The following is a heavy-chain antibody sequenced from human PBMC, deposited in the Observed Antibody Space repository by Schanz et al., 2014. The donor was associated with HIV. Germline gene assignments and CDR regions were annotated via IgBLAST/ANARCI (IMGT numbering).Heavy chain of an antibody. CDR2: IWYDGSNK. V-gene: IGHV3-33*08. CDR3: ATAAVTDYSDN. D-gene: IGHD4-17*01. Sequence: QVQLVESGGGVVQPGRSLRLSCAASGFTFSSYGMHWVRQAPGKGLECVAFIWYDGSNKYYADSVKGRFTISRDNSKNTLYLQMNSLRGEDTAVYYCATAAVTDYSDNWGHGTLVTVSS. CDR1: GFTFSSYG. J-gene: IGHJ4*01.